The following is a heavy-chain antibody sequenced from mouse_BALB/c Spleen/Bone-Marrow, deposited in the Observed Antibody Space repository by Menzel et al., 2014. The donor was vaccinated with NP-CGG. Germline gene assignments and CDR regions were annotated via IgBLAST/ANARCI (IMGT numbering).Heavy chain of an antibody. CDR2: FYPGSGSI. V-gene: IGHV1-62-2*01. D-gene: IGHD1-1*01. Sequence: QVQLKESGAELVKPGASVKLSCKAPGYTFTEYIIHWVKQRSGQGLEWIGWFYPGSGSIKYNEKFKDKATLTADKSSSTVYMELSRLTSEDSAVCFCARHEKANYGNYAMDYWGQGTSVTVSS. CDR3: ARHEKANYGNYAMDY. J-gene: IGHJ4*01. CDR1: GYTFTEYI.